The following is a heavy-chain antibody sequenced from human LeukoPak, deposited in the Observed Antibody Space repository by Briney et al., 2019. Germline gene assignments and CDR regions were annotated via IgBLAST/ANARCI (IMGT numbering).Heavy chain of an antibody. CDR2: LYSGGTT. CDR3: AREMPGSSGAYDI. J-gene: IGHJ3*02. Sequence: PGGSLRLSCAASDLTVSNSYMSWFRRAPGMGLEWVSVLYSGGTTYYADSVRGRFTISRVISENTLILQMNSLRAEDSAVYYCAREMPGSSGAYDIWGQGTMVTVSS. D-gene: IGHD6-6*01. CDR1: DLTVSNSY. V-gene: IGHV3-53*05.